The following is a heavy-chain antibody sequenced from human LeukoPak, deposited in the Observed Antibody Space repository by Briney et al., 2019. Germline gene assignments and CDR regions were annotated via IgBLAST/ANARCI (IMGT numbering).Heavy chain of an antibody. CDR3: ARLYGWSYGLDP. J-gene: IGHJ5*02. D-gene: IGHD1-26*01. V-gene: IGHV4-61*05. Sequence: SETLSLTCTVSGGSTSSSRYYWGWIRQPPGKGLEWIGYISYSGTTYYNPSLKSRVTISADTSKNQFSLKLSAVTTADTAVYWCARLYGWSYGLDPWGQGTLVTVSS. CDR1: GGSTSSSRYY. CDR2: ISYSGTT.